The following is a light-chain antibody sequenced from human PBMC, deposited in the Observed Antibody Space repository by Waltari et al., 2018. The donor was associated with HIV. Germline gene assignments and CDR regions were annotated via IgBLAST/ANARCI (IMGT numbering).Light chain of an antibody. Sequence: QSALTQPASVSGSPGQSITISCTGTSSDVGTYSLVSWYQHHPGKAPKLMIYEGNKLPSYVSNRFSGTKSGNTAFLTISGLQAEDEADYYCSSYTSFSTVLFGGGTKLTVL. CDR2: EGN. V-gene: IGLV2-23*01. CDR3: SSYTSFSTVL. CDR1: SSDVGTYSL. J-gene: IGLJ2*01.